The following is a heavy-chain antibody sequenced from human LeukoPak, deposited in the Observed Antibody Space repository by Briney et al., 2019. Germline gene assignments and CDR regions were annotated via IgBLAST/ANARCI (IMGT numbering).Heavy chain of an antibody. CDR1: GYTFTSNY. Sequence: ASVKVSCKAFGYTFTSNYMHWVRQAPGQGPEWMGVISTSGGWTNYAQKFQGRVTMTRGMYKGTVYMELSSLRSEDTAVYYCARPQRGGSVWFPFYYWGQGTLVTVSS. CDR3: ARPQRGGSVWFPFYY. CDR2: ISTSGGWT. V-gene: IGHV1-46*01. J-gene: IGHJ4*02. D-gene: IGHD6-19*01.